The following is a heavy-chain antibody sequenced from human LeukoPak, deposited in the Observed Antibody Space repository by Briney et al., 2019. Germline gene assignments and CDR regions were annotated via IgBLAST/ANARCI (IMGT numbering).Heavy chain of an antibody. CDR3: ARGLGPIYFDY. Sequence: SETLSLTCAVSGGSVSSGNLYWSWIRQPPGKGLEWIGYIYYSGSTNYNPSLKSRVTVSADMSKNQFSLKLNSVTAADTAVYYCARGLGPIYFDYWGQGTLVTVSS. D-gene: IGHD3-16*01. CDR2: IYYSGST. CDR1: GGSVSSGNLY. V-gene: IGHV4-61*01. J-gene: IGHJ4*02.